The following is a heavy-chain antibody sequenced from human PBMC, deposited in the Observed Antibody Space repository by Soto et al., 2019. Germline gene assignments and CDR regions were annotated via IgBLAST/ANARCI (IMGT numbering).Heavy chain of an antibody. CDR3: ARWLRDIVVVVAATLSPSLMDV. J-gene: IGHJ6*02. CDR2: IYYSGST. CDR1: GGSISSSSYY. D-gene: IGHD2-15*01. Sequence: SETLSLTCTVSGGSISSSSYYWGWIRQPPGKGLEWIGSIYYSGSTYYNPSLKSRVTISVDTSKNQFSLKLSSVTAADTAVYYCARWLRDIVVVVAATLSPSLMDVWGQGTTVTVSS. V-gene: IGHV4-39*01.